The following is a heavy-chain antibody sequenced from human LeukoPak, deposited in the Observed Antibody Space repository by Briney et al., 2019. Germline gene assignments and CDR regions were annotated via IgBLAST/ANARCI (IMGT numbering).Heavy chain of an antibody. V-gene: IGHV3-30*18. CDR3: GKYSDYGDYLDWFDP. CDR1: GFTFSSYG. CDR2: ISYHGTNK. D-gene: IGHD4-17*01. J-gene: IGHJ5*02. Sequence: PGGSLRLSCAASGFTFSSYGMHWVRQAPGKGLEWVAVISYHGTNKYYADSVKGRFTISRDNSKTTLYLQMKSLRAEDTAVYYCGKYSDYGDYLDWFDPWGQGTLVTVSS.